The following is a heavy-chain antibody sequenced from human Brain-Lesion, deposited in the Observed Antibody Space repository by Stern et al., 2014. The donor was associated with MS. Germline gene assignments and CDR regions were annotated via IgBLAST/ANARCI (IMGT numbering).Heavy chain of an antibody. CDR1: GFTFDDYA. CDR2: ISWNSGTI. D-gene: IGHD1-14*01. CDR3: ARDITGSSAYFAY. V-gene: IGHV3-9*01. J-gene: IGHJ4*02. Sequence: VQLVESGGDLVQPGRSLRLSCAAFGFTFDDYAMDWVRQAPGKGLEWVAGISWNSGTIGYADSVKGRFTTSRDNAYSSLYLQMNSLRPEDTALYCCARDITGSSAYFAYWGQGTLVTVSS.